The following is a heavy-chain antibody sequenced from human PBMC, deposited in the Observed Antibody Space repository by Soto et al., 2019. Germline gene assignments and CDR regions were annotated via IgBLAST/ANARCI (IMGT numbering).Heavy chain of an antibody. CDR1: GGSVSSGGYC. Sequence: QVKLQESGPGLVKPSQTLSLTCTFSGGSVSSGGYCWSWIRQPPGKGLEWIGYIYYSGSNYYNPSRKSRVTISVDTSKNQFSPKLSSVTAADTAVYYCASHLYDFWSGITGGWGQGTLVTVSS. CDR2: IYYSGSN. D-gene: IGHD3-3*01. V-gene: IGHV4-31*03. CDR3: ASHLYDFWSGITGG. J-gene: IGHJ4*02.